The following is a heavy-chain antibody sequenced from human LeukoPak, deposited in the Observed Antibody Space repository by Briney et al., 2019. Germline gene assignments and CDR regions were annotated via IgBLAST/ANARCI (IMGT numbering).Heavy chain of an antibody. J-gene: IGHJ4*02. CDR2: IKHDGSEK. CDR3: ARPRPYSSTSYYFDS. D-gene: IGHD6-13*01. Sequence: GGSLRLSCAASGFTFSSYWMSWVRQVPGKGLEWVANIKHDGSEKYYVGSVKGRFTISRDNAKNSLYLQMNNLRGEDAAVYYCARPRPYSSTSYYFDSWGQGTLVTVSS. V-gene: IGHV3-7*01. CDR1: GFTFSSYW.